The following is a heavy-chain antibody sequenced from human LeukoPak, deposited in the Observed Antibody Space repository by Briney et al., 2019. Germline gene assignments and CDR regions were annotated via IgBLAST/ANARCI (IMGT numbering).Heavy chain of an antibody. J-gene: IGHJ6*02. D-gene: IGHD2-2*03. CDR3: ARDDGYCSSTSCYVVGYYYGMDV. CDR1: GFTFSSYS. Sequence: GGSLRLSCAASGFTFSSYSMNWVRQAPGKGLEWVSSISSISSYIYYADSVKGRFTISRDNAKNSLYLQMNSLRAEDTAVYYCARDDGYCSSTSCYVVGYYYGMDVWGQGTTVTVSS. CDR2: ISSISSYI. V-gene: IGHV3-21*01.